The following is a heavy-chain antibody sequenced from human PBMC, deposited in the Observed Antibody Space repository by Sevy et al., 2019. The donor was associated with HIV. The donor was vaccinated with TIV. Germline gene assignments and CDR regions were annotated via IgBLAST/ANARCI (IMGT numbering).Heavy chain of an antibody. V-gene: IGHV3-48*03. CDR1: GFTISRYE. J-gene: IGHJ1*01. Sequence: GGSLRLSFVASGFTISRYEMNWVRQAPGKGLEWVSHISNSGSILYYEDSVKGRFTISRDNAKNSLYLQMNSLRAEDTAVYYCAREDGSRQYFQYWGQGTLVTVSS. D-gene: IGHD6-13*01. CDR3: AREDGSRQYFQY. CDR2: ISNSGSIL.